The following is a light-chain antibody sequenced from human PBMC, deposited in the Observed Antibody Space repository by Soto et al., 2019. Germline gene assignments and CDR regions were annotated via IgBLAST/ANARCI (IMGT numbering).Light chain of an antibody. CDR1: SSNIVAIYD. V-gene: IGLV1-40*01. Sequence: QLVLTQPPSVSGAPGQRVTISCTGSSSNIVAIYDVHWYQQLPGTAPKLLIYGNTNRPSGVPDRFSGSKSGTSASLAITGLQAEDEADYYCQSYDSRLSGWVFGGGTKVTVL. CDR2: GNT. CDR3: QSYDSRLSGWV. J-gene: IGLJ3*02.